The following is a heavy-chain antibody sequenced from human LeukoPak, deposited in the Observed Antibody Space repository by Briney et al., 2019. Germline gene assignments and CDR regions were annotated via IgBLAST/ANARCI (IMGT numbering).Heavy chain of an antibody. Sequence: GGSLRLSCAASGFTFSNYWMSWVRQAPGKGLEWVANIKQDGSDIYYVDSVKGRFTISRDNAKNSLYLQMNSLRAEDTAVYYCARDQVNSGWGYWGQGTLVTVSS. CDR1: GFTFSNYW. J-gene: IGHJ4*02. CDR2: IKQDGSDI. CDR3: ARDQVNSGWGY. V-gene: IGHV3-7*01. D-gene: IGHD6-19*01.